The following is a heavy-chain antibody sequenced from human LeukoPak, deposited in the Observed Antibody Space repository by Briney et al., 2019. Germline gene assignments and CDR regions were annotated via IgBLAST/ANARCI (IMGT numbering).Heavy chain of an antibody. CDR2: INHSGST. CDR1: GGSFSGYY. J-gene: IGHJ6*02. CDR3: ARVGYSGSSWGWFYYGMDV. Sequence: SETLSLTCAVYGGSFSGYYWSWIRQPPGKGLEWIGEINHSGSTNYNPSLKSRVTISVDTSKNQFSLKLSSVTAADTAVYYCARVGYSGSSWGWFYYGMDVWGQGTTVTVPS. D-gene: IGHD1-26*01. V-gene: IGHV4-34*01.